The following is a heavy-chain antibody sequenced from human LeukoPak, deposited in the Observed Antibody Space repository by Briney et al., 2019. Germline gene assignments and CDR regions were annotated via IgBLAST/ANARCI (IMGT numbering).Heavy chain of an antibody. D-gene: IGHD6-13*01. Sequence: QPGGSLRLSCAASGFTFSSYAMHWVRQAPGEGLEWVAVISYDGSSKYYADSVKGRFTISRDNSKNTLYLQMNSLRAEDTAVYYCARGRTDIAAAGSIRNNWFDPWGQGTLVTVSS. CDR3: ARGRTDIAAAGSIRNNWFDP. CDR2: ISYDGSSK. J-gene: IGHJ5*02. V-gene: IGHV3-30-3*01. CDR1: GFTFSSYA.